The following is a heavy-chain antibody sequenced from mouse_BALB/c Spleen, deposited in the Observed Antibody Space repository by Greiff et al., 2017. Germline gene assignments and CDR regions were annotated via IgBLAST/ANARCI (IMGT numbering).Heavy chain of an antibody. CDR1: GFNIKDTY. CDR3: ARGGNYEAMDD. J-gene: IGHJ4*01. D-gene: IGHD2-1*01. Sequence: VQLQQSGAELVKPGASVKLSCTASGFNIKDTYMHWVKQRPEQGLEWIGRIDPANGNTKYDPKFQGKATITADTSSNTAYLQLSSLTSEDTAVYYCARGGNYEAMDDWGQGTSVTVSS. V-gene: IGHV14-3*02. CDR2: IDPANGNT.